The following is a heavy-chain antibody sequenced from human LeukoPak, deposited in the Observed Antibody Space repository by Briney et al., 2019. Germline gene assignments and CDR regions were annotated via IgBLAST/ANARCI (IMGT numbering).Heavy chain of an antibody. J-gene: IGHJ5*02. V-gene: IGHV4-34*01. CDR2: INHSGST. CDR3: ARRLVVVPAAIGWFDP. CDR1: GGSFSGYY. D-gene: IGHD2-2*01. Sequence: SETLSLTCAVYGGSFSGYYWSWIRQPPGKGLEWIGEINHSGSTNYNPSLKSRVTISVDTSKNQFSLELSSVTAADTAVYYCARRLVVVPAAIGWFDPWGQGTLVTVSS.